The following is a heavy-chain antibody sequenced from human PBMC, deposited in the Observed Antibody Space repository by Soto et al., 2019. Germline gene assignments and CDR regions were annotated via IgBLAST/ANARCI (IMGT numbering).Heavy chain of an antibody. D-gene: IGHD5-18*01. CDR2: ISWNGGTK. V-gene: IGHV3-9*01. J-gene: IGHJ6*03. CDR3: ATDIQPPPEGINYYFYYMDV. CDR1: GFTFDAYG. Sequence: EVQLVESGGGLVQPGRSLRLACAASGFTFDAYGMHWVRQAPGRGLEWVAGISWNGGTKDYVASVKGRFTISRDSAKNSLYRQMNSLRAADTALYYCATDIQPPPEGINYYFYYMDVWGKWTAVTVSS.